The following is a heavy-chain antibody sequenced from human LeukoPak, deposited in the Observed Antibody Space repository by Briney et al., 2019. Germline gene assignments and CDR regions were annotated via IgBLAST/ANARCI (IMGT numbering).Heavy chain of an antibody. CDR3: ARATLEWLPYSWFDP. J-gene: IGHJ5*02. CDR1: GYTFTGYY. Sequence: ASVKVSCKASGYTFTGYYMHWVRQAPGQGLEWMGWINPNSGGTNYAQKFQGRVTMTRDTSISTAYMELSRLRSDDTAVYYCARATLEWLPYSWFDPWGQGTLVTVSS. D-gene: IGHD3-3*01. V-gene: IGHV1-2*02. CDR2: INPNSGGT.